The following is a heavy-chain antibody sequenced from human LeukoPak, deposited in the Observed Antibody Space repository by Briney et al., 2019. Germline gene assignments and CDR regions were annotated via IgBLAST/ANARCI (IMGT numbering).Heavy chain of an antibody. CDR2: IRSRADGGTA. Sequence: GGSLRLSCAASGFTFSSYSMNWVREAPGKGLEWVGRIRSRADGGTAEYATAVEGRFTISRDDSTNTLYLHMSNVKTEDTAVYYCAKHIYGVVSIQQWGQGTLVTVSS. D-gene: IGHD3-3*01. J-gene: IGHJ1*01. V-gene: IGHV3-15*01. CDR1: GFTFSSYS. CDR3: AKHIYGVVSIQQ.